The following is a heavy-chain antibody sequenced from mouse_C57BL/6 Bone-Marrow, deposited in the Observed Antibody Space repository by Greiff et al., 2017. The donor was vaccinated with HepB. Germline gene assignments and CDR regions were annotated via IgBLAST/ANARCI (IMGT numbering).Heavy chain of an antibody. CDR2: IDPSDSYT. Sequence: VQLQQPGAELVKPGASVKLSCKASGYTFTSYWMQWVKQRPGQGLEWIGEIDPSDSYTNYNQKFKGKATLTVDTSSSTAYMQLSSLTSEDSAVYDCARSDGYYVPYAMDYWGQGTSVTVSS. J-gene: IGHJ4*01. D-gene: IGHD2-3*01. V-gene: IGHV1-50*01. CDR1: GYTFTSYW. CDR3: ARSDGYYVPYAMDY.